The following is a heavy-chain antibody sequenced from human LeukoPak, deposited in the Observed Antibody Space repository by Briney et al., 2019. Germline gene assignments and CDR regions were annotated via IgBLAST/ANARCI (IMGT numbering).Heavy chain of an antibody. J-gene: IGHJ4*02. V-gene: IGHV3-7*05. CDR3: ARYGSSWDLDY. CDR1: GFAFRSYW. D-gene: IGHD6-13*01. Sequence: GGSLRLSCAASGFAFRSYWMSWVRQAPGKGLEWVANMNQDGSEKYYVDSVKGRFTISRDNAKNSLYLQMNSLRVEDTAVYYCARYGSSWDLDYWGQGTLVTVSS. CDR2: MNQDGSEK.